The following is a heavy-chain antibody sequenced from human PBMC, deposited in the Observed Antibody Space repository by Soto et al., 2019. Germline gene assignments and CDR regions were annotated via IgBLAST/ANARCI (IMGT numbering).Heavy chain of an antibody. V-gene: IGHV2-5*02. CDR3: APSRRGSYFDY. D-gene: IGHD3-16*01. Sequence: QITLKESGPTLVKPTQTLTLTCTFSGFSLSTSGVGVGWIRQPPGKALEWLALIYWDDDKRYSPSLKSRLTITKDTSKNQMVLTTTPLDPVDTATYYCAPSRRGSYFDYWGQGTLVTVSS. CDR1: GFSLSTSGVG. J-gene: IGHJ4*02. CDR2: IYWDDDK.